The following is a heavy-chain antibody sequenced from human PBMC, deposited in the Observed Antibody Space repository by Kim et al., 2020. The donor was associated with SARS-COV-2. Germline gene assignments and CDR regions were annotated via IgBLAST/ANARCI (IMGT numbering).Heavy chain of an antibody. CDR3: ARGPPFGEFLRGCAFDI. CDR2: INHSGST. J-gene: IGHJ3*02. D-gene: IGHD3-10*01. Sequence: SETLSLTCAVYGGSFSGYYWSWIRQPPGKGLEWIGEINHSGSTNYNPSLKSRVTISVDTSKNQFSLKLSSVTAADTAVYYCARGPPFGEFLRGCAFDIWGQGTMVPV. CDR1: GGSFSGYY. V-gene: IGHV4-34*01.